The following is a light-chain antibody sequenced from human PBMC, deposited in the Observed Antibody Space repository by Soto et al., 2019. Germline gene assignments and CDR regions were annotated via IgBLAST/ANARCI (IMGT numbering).Light chain of an antibody. J-gene: IGKJ2*01. Sequence: DIQMTQSPSALSASLGDRVTITCRASHSIDTWLAWYQQRPGKAPNLLIYDASSLASGVPSRFSGGGSGTEFTLTISNLQPDDFGTYYCHQYKSYTPYTIGQGTKVVIK. CDR2: DAS. CDR1: HSIDTW. CDR3: HQYKSYTPYT. V-gene: IGKV1-5*01.